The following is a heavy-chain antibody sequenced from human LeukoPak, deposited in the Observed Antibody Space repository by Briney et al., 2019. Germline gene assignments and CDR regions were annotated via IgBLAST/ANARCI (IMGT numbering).Heavy chain of an antibody. V-gene: IGHV4-34*01. Sequence: PSETLSLTCAVYGGSLSGYYWSWIRQPPGKGLEWIGEINHSGSTNYNPSLKSRVTISVDTSKNQFSLKLSSVTAADTAVYYCARGPYSSSWYYWGQGTLVTVSS. CDR1: GGSLSGYY. CDR3: ARGPYSSSWYY. D-gene: IGHD6-13*01. CDR2: INHSGST. J-gene: IGHJ4*02.